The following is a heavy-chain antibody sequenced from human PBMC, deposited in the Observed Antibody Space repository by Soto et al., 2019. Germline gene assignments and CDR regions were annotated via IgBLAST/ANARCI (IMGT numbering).Heavy chain of an antibody. Sequence: QVQLVESGGGVVQPGRSLRLSCEATGSTFSSYGMHWVRQAPGKGLEWVALVWYDGSNKYYADSVKGRFTISRDNSQNTLYLQMNSLRAEDTAVYYCARDATSGVRYFHGSGSPFSPPNTWGQGTLDIVSS. CDR1: GSTFSSYG. D-gene: IGHD3-10*01. CDR3: ARDATSGVRYFHGSGSPFSPPNT. J-gene: IGHJ5*02. CDR2: VWYDGSNK. V-gene: IGHV3-33*01.